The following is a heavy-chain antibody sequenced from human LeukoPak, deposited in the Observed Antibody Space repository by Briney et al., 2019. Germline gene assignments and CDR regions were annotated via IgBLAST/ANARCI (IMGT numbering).Heavy chain of an antibody. Sequence: ASVKVSCKASGYTFTTYGISWVRQAPGQGLEWMGWISAYNGNTHYAQRFQGRVTMTRNTSISTAYMELSSLRSEDTAVYYCARGGVLLWFGELHLNYYGMDVWGQGTTVTVSS. CDR3: ARGGVLLWFGELHLNYYGMDV. CDR1: GYTFTTYG. J-gene: IGHJ6*02. D-gene: IGHD3-10*01. V-gene: IGHV1-18*04. CDR2: ISAYNGNT.